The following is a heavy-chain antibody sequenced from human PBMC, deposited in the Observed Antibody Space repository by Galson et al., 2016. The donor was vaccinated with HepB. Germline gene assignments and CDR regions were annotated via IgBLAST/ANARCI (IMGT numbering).Heavy chain of an antibody. CDR1: GFTFSSYA. Sequence: SLRLSCAASGFTFSSYAMSWVRQAPGKGLEWVSDINGSGGATYYADSVKGRFTISRDNSKNTLFLQMNSLRVEDTAVYYCAKRGHNDYVPSWCDYWGQGSLVTVSS. V-gene: IGHV3-23*01. CDR2: INGSGGAT. J-gene: IGHJ4*02. D-gene: IGHD3-10*02. CDR3: AKRGHNDYVPSWCDY.